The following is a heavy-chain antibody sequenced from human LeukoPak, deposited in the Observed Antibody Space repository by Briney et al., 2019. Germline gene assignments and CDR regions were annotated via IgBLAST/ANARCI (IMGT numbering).Heavy chain of an antibody. CDR3: ARSGVRGVIIISYYYYGMDV. V-gene: IGHV3-23*01. D-gene: IGHD3-10*01. Sequence: PGGSLRLSCAASRFTFSTYAMSWVRQAPGKGLEWVSAISGSGASTYYADSVKGRFTISRGNSKNTLYLQMNSLRAEDTAVYYCARSGVRGVIIISYYYYGMDVWAKGPRSPSP. CDR2: ISGSGAST. J-gene: IGHJ6*02. CDR1: RFTFSTYA.